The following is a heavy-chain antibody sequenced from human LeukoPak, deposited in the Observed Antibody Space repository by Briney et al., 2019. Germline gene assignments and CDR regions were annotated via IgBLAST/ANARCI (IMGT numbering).Heavy chain of an antibody. CDR2: ITSGSSYI. CDR1: GFTFSPYS. V-gene: IGHV3-21*01. D-gene: IGHD2-8*01. CDR3: TRGPYCTNGVCAPWDYYYYMDV. Sequence: GESLRLSCAASGFTFSPYSMNWVRQAPGKGLEWVSSITSGSSYIHYADSVEGRFTISRDNAKNSVYLQMNSLRAEDTAMYYCTRGPYCTNGVCAPWDYYYYMDVWGQGATVTVSS. J-gene: IGHJ6*03.